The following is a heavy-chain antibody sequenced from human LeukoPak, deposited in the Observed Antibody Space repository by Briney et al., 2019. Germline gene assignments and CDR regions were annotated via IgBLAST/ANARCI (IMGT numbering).Heavy chain of an antibody. CDR1: GYTFTSYD. V-gene: IGHV1-18*01. CDR2: ISAYNGNT. J-gene: IGHJ4*02. CDR3: AREMGDVFFLTSLIPFDY. Sequence: GASVKVSCKASGYTFTSYDINWVRQATGQGLEWMGWISAYNGNTNYAQKLQGRVTMTTDTSTSTAYMELRSLRSDDTAVYYCAREMGDVFFLTSLIPFDYWGQGTLVTVSS. D-gene: IGHD3-16*01.